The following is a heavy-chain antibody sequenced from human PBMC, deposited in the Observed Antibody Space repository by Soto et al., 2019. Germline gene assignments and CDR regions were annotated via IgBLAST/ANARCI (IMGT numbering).Heavy chain of an antibody. CDR3: ARSYSTSWSGHNNSYYYGMDV. CDR1: GYSFTTYW. D-gene: IGHD6-13*01. V-gene: IGHV5-51*03. CDR2: IYPGDSDI. J-gene: IGHJ6*02. Sequence: EVRLVQSGAEVKKPGESLKISCEGSGYSFTTYWIGWVRQMPGKGLEWMGIIYPGDSDIRYSPSFQGQVTISADKSISAAYLQWSSLKASDSAIYYCARSYSTSWSGHNNSYYYGMDVWGQGTTVTVSS.